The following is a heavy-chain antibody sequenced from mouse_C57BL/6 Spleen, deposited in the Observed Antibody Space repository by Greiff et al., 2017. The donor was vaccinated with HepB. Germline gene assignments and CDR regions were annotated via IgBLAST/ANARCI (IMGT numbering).Heavy chain of an antibody. Sequence: QVQLQQSGPELVKPGASVKISCKASGYAFSSSWMNWVKQRPGKGLEWIGRIYPGDGDTNYNGKFKGKATLTADKSSSTAYMQLSSVTSEDSAVYFCARGARLDAMDYWGQGTSVTVSS. CDR3: ARGARLDAMDY. D-gene: IGHD2-12*01. CDR1: GYAFSSSW. J-gene: IGHJ4*01. V-gene: IGHV1-82*01. CDR2: IYPGDGDT.